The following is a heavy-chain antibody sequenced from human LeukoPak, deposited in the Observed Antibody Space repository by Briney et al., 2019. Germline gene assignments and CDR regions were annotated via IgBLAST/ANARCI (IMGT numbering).Heavy chain of an antibody. V-gene: IGHV1-46*01. CDR3: ATMVRGIDAFDI. J-gene: IGHJ3*02. CDR1: GYTFTSYY. Sequence: ASVKVSCKASGYTFTSYYMHWVRQAPGQGLEWMGIINPSGGSTSYAQKFQGRVTMTRDMSTSTVYMELSSLRSDDTAVYYCATMVRGIDAFDIWGQGTMVTVSS. D-gene: IGHD3-10*01. CDR2: INPSGGST.